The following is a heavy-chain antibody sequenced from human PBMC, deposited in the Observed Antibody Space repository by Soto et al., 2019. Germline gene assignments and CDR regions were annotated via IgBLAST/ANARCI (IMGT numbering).Heavy chain of an antibody. Sequence: EVQLVESGGGLVQPGGSLRLSCAVSGFTFSRYWMHWFRQDPGNGLVWVSSINTDGTNTQYADSVRGRFTVSRDNAKNTVYLLMISLRSEDTAVYYCAKDLLWGQSDYWGQGTLVVVSS. D-gene: IGHD3-16*01. CDR3: AKDLLWGQSDY. V-gene: IGHV3-74*03. CDR1: GFTFSRYW. J-gene: IGHJ4*02. CDR2: INTDGTNT.